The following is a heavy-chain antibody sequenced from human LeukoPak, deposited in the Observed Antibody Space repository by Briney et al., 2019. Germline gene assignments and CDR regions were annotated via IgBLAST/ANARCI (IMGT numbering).Heavy chain of an antibody. CDR2: INHSGST. D-gene: IGHD4-23*01. CDR3: ARGRNYGGNSVPIYFDY. V-gene: IGHV4-34*01. J-gene: IGHJ4*02. Sequence: SETLSRTCAVYGGSFSGYYWSWIRQPPGKGLEWIGEINHSGSTNYNPSLKSRVTISVDTSKNQFSLKLSSVTAADTAVYYCARGRNYGGNSVPIYFDYWGQGTLVTVSS. CDR1: GGSFSGYY.